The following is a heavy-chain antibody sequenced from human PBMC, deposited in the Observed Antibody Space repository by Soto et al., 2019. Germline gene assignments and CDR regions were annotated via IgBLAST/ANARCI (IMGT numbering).Heavy chain of an antibody. CDR3: TADLSPPDGPRYPIDY. CDR1: GVTFNNAW. CDR2: MKSNGAT. Sequence: EVQLVESGGGLVTPGGSLRLSCVVSGVTFNNAWMNWVRQAPGKGLEWVGRMKSNGATDYAAFVKGRFTFSRDDSRGTVYLQMNSLETEDTAVYYCTADLSPPDGPRYPIDYWGQGTLVTVSS. J-gene: IGHJ4*02. D-gene: IGHD3-16*02. V-gene: IGHV3-15*01.